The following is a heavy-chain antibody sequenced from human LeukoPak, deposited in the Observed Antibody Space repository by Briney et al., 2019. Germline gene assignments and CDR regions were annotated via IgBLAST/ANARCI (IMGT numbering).Heavy chain of an antibody. CDR2: IYHSGNT. Sequence: SETLSLTRVVSGYSISTGYYWGWIRQPPGKGLEWIGSIYHSGNTYHSPSLKSRVTISVDTSKNQFSLNLTSVTAADTAVYYCARRPSGSTAGDHRPDWYFDLWGPGTLVTVSS. V-gene: IGHV4-38-2*01. J-gene: IGHJ2*01. D-gene: IGHD7-27*01. CDR1: GYSISTGYY. CDR3: ARRPSGSTAGDHRPDWYFDL.